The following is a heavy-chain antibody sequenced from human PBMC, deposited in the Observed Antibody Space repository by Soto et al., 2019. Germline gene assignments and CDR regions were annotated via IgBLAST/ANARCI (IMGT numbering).Heavy chain of an antibody. CDR2: VIPLLDAS. D-gene: IGHD1-1*01. CDR3: ASGKSQMSQDRMGFYYYMDV. V-gene: IGHV1-69*08. Sequence: QVQLVQSGADVKKPGSSVKISCTASGAAFSNYTFTWVRRAPGQGLEWVGRVIPLLDASNYAEKFQDRVTISADRYTSTVYMELSGMRSEDSAIYYCASGKSQMSQDRMGFYYYMDVWGKGTTVTVSS. J-gene: IGHJ6*03. CDR1: GAAFSNYT.